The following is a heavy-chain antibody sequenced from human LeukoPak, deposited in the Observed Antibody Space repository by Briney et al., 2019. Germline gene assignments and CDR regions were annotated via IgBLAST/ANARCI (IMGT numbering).Heavy chain of an antibody. D-gene: IGHD6-19*01. V-gene: IGHV3-21*01. Sequence: GGSLRLSCAASGFTFSNAWMNWVRQAPGKGLEWVSSISSSSSYIYYADSVKGRFTISRDNAKNSLYLQMNTLRAEDTAVYYCARADGWLVRGWFDPWGQGTLVTVSS. CDR2: ISSSSSYI. CDR3: ARADGWLVRGWFDP. CDR1: GFTFSNAW. J-gene: IGHJ5*02.